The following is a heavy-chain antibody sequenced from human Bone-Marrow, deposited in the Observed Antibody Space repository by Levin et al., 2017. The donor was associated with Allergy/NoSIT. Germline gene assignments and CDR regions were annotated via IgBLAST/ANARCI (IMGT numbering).Heavy chain of an antibody. CDR3: ARGGRPFDY. CDR1: GASVTSDHW. CDR2: IFHRGLT. Sequence: SETLSLTCVVSGASVTSDHWWSWLRQSPGKGLGWIGEIFHRGLTSYNPSLKNRGTISMDKSKNQFTLTVTSVTAADTAVYFCARGGRPFDYWGQGTLVTVS. J-gene: IGHJ4*02. V-gene: IGHV4/OR15-8*02.